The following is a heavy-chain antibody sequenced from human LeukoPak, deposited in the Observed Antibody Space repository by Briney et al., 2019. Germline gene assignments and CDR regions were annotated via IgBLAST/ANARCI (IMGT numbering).Heavy chain of an antibody. CDR2: INPSGGSP. CDR1: GYTFTSYH. J-gene: IGHJ6*03. D-gene: IGHD1-26*01. V-gene: IGHV1-46*01. Sequence: SVKVSCKASGYTFTSYHLHWVRQAPGQGLECMVIINPSGGSPNYAQKFQGRVTMTRDMSTSTVNMELSSLRSEDTAVYYCARAQGSYYHYYMDVWGKGTTVTVSS. CDR3: ARAQGSYYHYYMDV.